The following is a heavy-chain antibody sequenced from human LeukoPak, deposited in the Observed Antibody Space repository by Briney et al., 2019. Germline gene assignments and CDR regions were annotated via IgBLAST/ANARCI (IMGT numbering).Heavy chain of an antibody. CDR1: GGTFSSSA. V-gene: IGHV1-69*05. D-gene: IGHD3-22*01. Sequence: GASVKVSCKASGGTFSSSAISWLRQAPGQGLEWMGGIIPIFGSANYAQSFQGRVTITTDESTSTAYMELSSLRSEDTAVYYCARSKGNHDDGRGTNYYNMDVWGKGTTVSVSS. CDR2: IIPIFGSA. J-gene: IGHJ6*03. CDR3: ARSKGNHDDGRGTNYYNMDV.